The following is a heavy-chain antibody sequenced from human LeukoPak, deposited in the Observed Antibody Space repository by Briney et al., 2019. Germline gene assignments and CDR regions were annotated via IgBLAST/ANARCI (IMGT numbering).Heavy chain of an antibody. CDR2: IIPIFGTA. V-gene: IGHV1-69*01. CDR3: AAGGYDYYYYYGMDV. Sequence: SVKVSCKASGGTFSSYAISWVRQAPGQGLEWMGGIIPIFGTANYAQKFQGRVTITADESTSTAYMELSSLRSEDTAVYYCAAGGYDYYYYYGMDVWGQGTTVTVSS. D-gene: IGHD5-12*01. CDR1: GGTFSSYA. J-gene: IGHJ6*02.